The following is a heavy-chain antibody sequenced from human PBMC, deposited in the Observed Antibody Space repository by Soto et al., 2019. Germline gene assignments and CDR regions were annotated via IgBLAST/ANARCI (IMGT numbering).Heavy chain of an antibody. V-gene: IGHV4-59*08. D-gene: IGHD3-10*01. CDR1: GGSISSYY. CDR2: VHHSWGS. Sequence: QVQLQESGPGLVKPWETLSLSCTVSGGSISSYYWSWIRLPPGKPMEWIGYVHHSWGSSYNASLQSRVAISLDTAKSQFSLELTAVTAADTAVYYCARQGFGPLHGLVDVWGQGTAVIVSS. CDR3: ARQGFGPLHGLVDV. J-gene: IGHJ6*02.